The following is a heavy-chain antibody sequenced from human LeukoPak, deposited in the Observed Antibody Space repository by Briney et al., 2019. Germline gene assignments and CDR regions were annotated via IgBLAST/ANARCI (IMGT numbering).Heavy chain of an antibody. CDR3: ARGHGWIYGSWFDP. Sequence: GRSLRLSCAASGFTFSSYAMHWVRQAPGMGQEWVAVIPYDGSNKYYADSVKGRFTISRDNSKNTMYLQMSSLRAEDTAVYYCARGHGWIYGSWFDPWGQGTLVTVSS. V-gene: IGHV3-30*15. J-gene: IGHJ5*02. D-gene: IGHD4-17*01. CDR2: IPYDGSNK. CDR1: GFTFSSYA.